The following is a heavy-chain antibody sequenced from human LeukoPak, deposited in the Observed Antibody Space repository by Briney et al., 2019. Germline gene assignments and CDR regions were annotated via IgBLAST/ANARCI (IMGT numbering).Heavy chain of an antibody. Sequence: SQTLSLTCTVSGGSISSGDYYWSWIRQHPGKGLEWIGYIFYSGSTYYNPSLKSRVTISVDTSKNQFSLKLGSVTAADTAVYYCARGGYGAGFDYWGQGTLVTVSS. CDR2: IFYSGST. CDR3: ARGGYGAGFDY. V-gene: IGHV4-31*03. CDR1: GGSISSGDYY. J-gene: IGHJ4*02. D-gene: IGHD4-17*01.